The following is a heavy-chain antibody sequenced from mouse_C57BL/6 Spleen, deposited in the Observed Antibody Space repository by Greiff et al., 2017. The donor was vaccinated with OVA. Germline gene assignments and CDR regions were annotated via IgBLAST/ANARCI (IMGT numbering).Heavy chain of an antibody. V-gene: IGHV1-80*01. CDR1: GYAFSSYW. CDR3: ARNAPNYGSSPYYFDY. D-gene: IGHD1-1*01. CDR2: IYPGDGDT. J-gene: IGHJ2*01. Sequence: VQLQESGAELVKPGASVKISCKASGYAFSSYWMNWVKQRPGKGLEWIGQIYPGDGDTNYNGKFKGKATLTADKSSSTAYMQLSSLTSEDSAVYFCARNAPNYGSSPYYFDYWGQGTTLTVSS.